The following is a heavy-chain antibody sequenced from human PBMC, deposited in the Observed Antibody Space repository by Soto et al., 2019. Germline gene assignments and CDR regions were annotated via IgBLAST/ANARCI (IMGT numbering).Heavy chain of an antibody. CDR3: AREGYYGSSGDKNRSYYFDY. J-gene: IGHJ4*02. CDR2: IYPGDSDT. D-gene: IGHD3-22*01. V-gene: IGHV5-51*01. CDR1: GYSFTSYW. Sequence: PGESLKISCKGSGYSFTSYWIGWVRQMPGKGLEGMGIIYPGDSDTRYSPSFQGQVTISADKSISTAYLQWSSLKASDTAMYYCAREGYYGSSGDKNRSYYFDYWGQGTLVTVSS.